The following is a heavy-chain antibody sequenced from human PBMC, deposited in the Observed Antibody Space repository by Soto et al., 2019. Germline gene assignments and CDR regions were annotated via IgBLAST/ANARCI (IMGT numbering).Heavy chain of an antibody. CDR1: GFTFRTYA. CDR3: AKDLRPDGRYDLDY. Sequence: PGGSLRLSCAAYGFTFRTYAMNWVRQAPGKGLEWVAVIVGDASSIDYADSVKGRFTISRDNSKNIMYLQMTSLKVEDTATYFCAKDLRPDGRYDLDYWGQGT. CDR2: IVGDASSI. D-gene: IGHD2-15*01. V-gene: IGHV3-23*03. J-gene: IGHJ4*02.